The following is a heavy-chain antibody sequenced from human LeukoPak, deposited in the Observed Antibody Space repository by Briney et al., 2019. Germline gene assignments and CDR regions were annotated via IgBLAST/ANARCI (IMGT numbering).Heavy chain of an antibody. CDR1: GFTFSSSW. Sequence: GGSLRLSCAASGFTFSSSWMTWVRQAPGTGLEWVGNIKEDGSEKYYVDSVKGRFTISRDNAKNSLYLQMNSLRAEDTAVYYCARDQRASPAAADYWGQGTLVTVSS. CDR2: IKEDGSEK. V-gene: IGHV3-7*01. J-gene: IGHJ4*02. D-gene: IGHD2-15*01. CDR3: ARDQRASPAAADY.